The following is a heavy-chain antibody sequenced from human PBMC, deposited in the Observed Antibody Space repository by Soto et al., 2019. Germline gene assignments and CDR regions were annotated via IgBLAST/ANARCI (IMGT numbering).Heavy chain of an antibody. Sequence: SETLSLTCAVYGGSFSGYYWSWIRQPPGKGLEWIGEINHSGSTNYNPSLKSRVTISVDTSKNQFSLKLSSVTAADTAVYYCAREPVVETAMVSVFDYWGQGTLVT. D-gene: IGHD5-18*01. V-gene: IGHV4-34*01. CDR1: GGSFSGYY. J-gene: IGHJ4*02. CDR2: INHSGST. CDR3: AREPVVETAMVSVFDY.